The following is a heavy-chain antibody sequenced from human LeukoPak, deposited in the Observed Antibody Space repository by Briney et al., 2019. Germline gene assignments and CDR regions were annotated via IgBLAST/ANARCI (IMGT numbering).Heavy chain of an antibody. CDR2: INPSGGST. CDR3: ARDIGRPEGGYYYMDV. Sequence: ASVKVSCKASGYTFTSYYMHWVRQAPGQGLEWMGIINPSGGSTSYAQKFQGRVTITADTSTSTAYMELTSLRSEGTAMYYCARDIGRPEGGYYYMDVWGKGTTVIVSS. V-gene: IGHV1-46*01. CDR1: GYTFTSYY. D-gene: IGHD1-26*01. J-gene: IGHJ6*03.